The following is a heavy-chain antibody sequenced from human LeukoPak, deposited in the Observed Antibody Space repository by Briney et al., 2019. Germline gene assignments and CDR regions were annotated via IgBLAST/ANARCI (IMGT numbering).Heavy chain of an antibody. V-gene: IGHV3-48*04. Sequence: PGGSLRLSCAASGFTSSSYSMNWVRQAPGKGLEWVSYISSSSSTIYYADSVKGRFTISSDNPKNSLYLQMNSLRAEDTAVYYCAREITMIVVVTHHNWFDPWGQGTLVTVSS. J-gene: IGHJ5*02. CDR1: GFTSSSYS. D-gene: IGHD3-22*01. CDR3: AREITMIVVVTHHNWFDP. CDR2: ISSSSSTI.